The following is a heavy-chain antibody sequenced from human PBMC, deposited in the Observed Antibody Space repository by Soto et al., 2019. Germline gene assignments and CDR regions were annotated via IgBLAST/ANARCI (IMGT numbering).Heavy chain of an antibody. CDR1: GYTFTSYG. J-gene: IGHJ6*02. CDR3: ARAVGNYYDSSGFRTMYGMDV. Sequence: ASVEVSCKASGYTFTSYGISWVRQAPGQGLEWMGWISAYNGNTNYAQKLQGRVTMTTDTSTSTAYMELRSLRSDDTAVYYCARAVGNYYDSSGFRTMYGMDVWGQGTTVTVSS. CDR2: ISAYNGNT. D-gene: IGHD3-22*01. V-gene: IGHV1-18*04.